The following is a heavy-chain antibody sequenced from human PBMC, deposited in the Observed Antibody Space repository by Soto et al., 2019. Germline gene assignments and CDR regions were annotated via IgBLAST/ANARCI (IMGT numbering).Heavy chain of an antibody. CDR1: SGSITNDNW. J-gene: IGHJ4*02. CDR2: VHHRGST. CDR3: TTNGYYSLDN. V-gene: IGHV4-4*02. Sequence: QVQLQEPGPGLLKPSETLSLTCAVSSGSITNDNWWSWVRQPPGKRLEWIGEVHHRGSTNYNPSFKSRVTISVDKSKNQFSLKLNFVTAADTAVYYCTTNGYYSLDNWGQGTLVTVSS. D-gene: IGHD1-26*01.